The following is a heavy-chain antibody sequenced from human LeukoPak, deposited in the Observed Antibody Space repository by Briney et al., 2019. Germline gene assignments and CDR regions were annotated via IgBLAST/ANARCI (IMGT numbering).Heavy chain of an antibody. D-gene: IGHD3-22*01. CDR3: ARRPYSDSSGRLSDV. Sequence: GGSLRLSCAVSGFTFSGFWMSWSRQAPGKGLEWVASINSDGSEGYYADVVKGRFTISRDNAKNSLYLQINSLRAEDTAVYYCARRPYSDSSGRLSDVWGQGTTVTVSS. CDR1: GFTFSGFW. V-gene: IGHV3-7*03. J-gene: IGHJ6*02. CDR2: INSDGSEG.